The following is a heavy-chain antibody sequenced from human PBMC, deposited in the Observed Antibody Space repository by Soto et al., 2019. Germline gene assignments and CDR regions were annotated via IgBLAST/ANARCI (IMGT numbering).Heavy chain of an antibody. V-gene: IGHV3-64*01. CDR1: GFTFSSYA. CDR3: ATDGLRQYAFDI. Sequence: EVQLVESGGGLVQPGGSLRLSCAASGFTFSSYAMHWVRQAPGQGLEYVSAISSTGGSTHYANSVKGRFTISRDNSKNTLYLQMGSLRAEHMAVYYCATDGLRQYAFDIWGQGTMVTVSS. J-gene: IGHJ3*02. CDR2: ISSTGGST. D-gene: IGHD4-17*01.